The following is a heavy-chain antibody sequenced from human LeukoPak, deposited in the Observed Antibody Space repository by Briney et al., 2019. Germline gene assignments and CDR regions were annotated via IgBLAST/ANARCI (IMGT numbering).Heavy chain of an antibody. CDR3: ARGSPGGTIFGVVIGYYFDY. J-gene: IGHJ4*02. CDR1: GGSISSYY. CDR2: IYYSGST. D-gene: IGHD3-3*01. Sequence: PSETLSLTCTVSGGSISSYYWSWIRQPPGKGLEWIGYIYYSGSTNYNPSLKSRVTISADTSKNQFSLKLSSVTAADTAVYYCARGSPGGTIFGVVIGYYFDYWGQGTLVTVSS. V-gene: IGHV4-59*01.